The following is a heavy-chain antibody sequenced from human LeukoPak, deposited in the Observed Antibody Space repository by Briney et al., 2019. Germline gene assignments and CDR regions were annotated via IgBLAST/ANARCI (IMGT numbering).Heavy chain of an antibody. D-gene: IGHD3-10*01. CDR2: ISGSGGAT. CDR1: GFTFSSYA. Sequence: PGGSLRLSCAASGFTFSSYAMSWVRQAPGKGLEWVSSISGSGGATYYADSVKGRFTIYRDNSKNTLYLQVNSLRAEDTAVYYCAKPYDSGPFPPGYWGQGTLVTVSS. CDR3: AKPYDSGPFPPGY. J-gene: IGHJ4*02. V-gene: IGHV3-23*01.